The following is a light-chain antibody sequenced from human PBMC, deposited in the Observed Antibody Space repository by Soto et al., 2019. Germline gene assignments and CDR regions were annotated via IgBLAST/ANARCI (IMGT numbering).Light chain of an antibody. CDR2: AAS. V-gene: IGKV1-17*01. Sequence: DIQMTQFPSSLSASVGDRVTITCRASQGIRNDLGWYQQKPGKAPKRLIYAASSLQSGVPSRFSCSGSGTEFTLAISSLQPEDSAIFYCLQHSTYPLTFGQGTKVEIK. CDR1: QGIRND. CDR3: LQHSTYPLT. J-gene: IGKJ1*01.